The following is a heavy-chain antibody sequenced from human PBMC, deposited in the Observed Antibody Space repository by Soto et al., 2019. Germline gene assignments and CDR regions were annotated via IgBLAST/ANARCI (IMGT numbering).Heavy chain of an antibody. J-gene: IGHJ6*02. D-gene: IGHD3-22*01. CDR2: ISGSGSTI. Sequence: GGSLRLSCAASGFTFSGCGMNWVRQAPGMGLEWVSYISGSGSTIYCADSVKGRFTISRDNATDSLYLQMNSHRAEDTAVYYCARKVVVFGVISPTPMDVWDQGTTVTVSS. CDR1: GFTFSGCG. V-gene: IGHV3-48*03. CDR3: ARKVVVFGVISPTPMDV.